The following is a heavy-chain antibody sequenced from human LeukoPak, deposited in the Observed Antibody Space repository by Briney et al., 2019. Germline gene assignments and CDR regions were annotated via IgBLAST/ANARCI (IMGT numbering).Heavy chain of an antibody. CDR3: AKGHGDYKGNYFDY. Sequence: GGSLRLSCVGSGFTFGSYGMSWVRQAPGKGLEWVSGISGSGDRANYADSLKGRFTISRDNSKRTLYLQMDSLRAEDTAVYYCAKGHGDYKGNYFDYWGQGTLVTVSS. D-gene: IGHD4-17*01. V-gene: IGHV3-23*01. J-gene: IGHJ4*02. CDR1: GFTFGSYG. CDR2: ISGSGDRA.